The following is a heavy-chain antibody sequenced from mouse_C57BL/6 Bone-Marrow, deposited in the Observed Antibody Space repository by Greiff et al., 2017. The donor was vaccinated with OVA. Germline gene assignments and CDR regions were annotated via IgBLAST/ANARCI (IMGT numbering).Heavy chain of an antibody. D-gene: IGHD2-1*01. CDR3: TRLLDAMDY. V-gene: IGHV5-9-1*02. Sequence: EVKLVDSGEGLVKPGGSLKLSCAASGFTFSSYALSWVRQTPEKRLAWVAYISSGGDYIYYADTVKGRFTISRDNARNTLYLQMSSLKSEDTAMYYCTRLLDAMDYWGQGTSVTVSS. CDR1: GFTFSSYA. CDR2: ISSGGDYI. J-gene: IGHJ4*01.